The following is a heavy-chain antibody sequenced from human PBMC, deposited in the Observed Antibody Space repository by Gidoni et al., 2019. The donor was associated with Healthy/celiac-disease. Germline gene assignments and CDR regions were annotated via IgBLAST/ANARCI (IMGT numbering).Heavy chain of an antibody. V-gene: IGHV4-34*01. CDR1: GGSFSVSS. J-gene: IGHJ6*03. D-gene: IGHD1-26*01. CDR3: ARGRGGVGATLRYYYYYMDV. Sequence: QVQLQQWGAGLLKPSETLSLTCAVYGGSFSVSSWSWLRQPPGKGLEWIGEINHSGSTNYNPSLKSRGTISVDTSKNQFSLKLSSVTAADTAVYYCARGRGGVGATLRYYYYYMDVWGKGTTVTVSS. CDR2: INHSGST.